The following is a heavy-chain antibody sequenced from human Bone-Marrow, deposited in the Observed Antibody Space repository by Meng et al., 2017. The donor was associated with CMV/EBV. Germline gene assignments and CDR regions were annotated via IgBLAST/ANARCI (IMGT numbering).Heavy chain of an antibody. Sequence: ASVKVSCKASGFTFTDYGISWVRQAPGQGLEWMGWISTYNGDTNYAQRLQGRVTMTTDTSTRIAYMELRSLRSDDTAVYYCARDAQLGGWGDHYYYYGMDVWGRGNTVHVYS. V-gene: IGHV1-18*01. J-gene: IGHJ6*01. D-gene: IGHD2-2*01. CDR2: ISTYNGDT. CDR1: GFTFTDYG. CDR3: ARDAQLGGWGDHYYYYGMDV.